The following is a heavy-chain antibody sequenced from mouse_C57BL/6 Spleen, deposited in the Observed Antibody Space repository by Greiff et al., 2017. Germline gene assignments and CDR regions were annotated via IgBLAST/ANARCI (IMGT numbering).Heavy chain of an antibody. J-gene: IGHJ1*03. CDR2: IHPNSGST. D-gene: IGHD5-1-1*01. V-gene: IGHV1-64*01. CDR3: SSSPYTLWYFEV. Sequence: QVQLQQPGAELVKPGASVKLSCKASGYTFTSSWMHWVKPRPGQGLEWIGMIHPNSGSTNYNEKFKSKATLTVDKSSSTAYMQLSSLKSEDSAVYYLSSSPYTLWYFEVWGTGTTVTVSS. CDR1: GYTFTSSW.